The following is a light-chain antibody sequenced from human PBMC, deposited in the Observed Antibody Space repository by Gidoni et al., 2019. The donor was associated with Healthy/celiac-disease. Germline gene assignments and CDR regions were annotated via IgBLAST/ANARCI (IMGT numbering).Light chain of an antibody. CDR1: PSVSSY. V-gene: IGKV3-11*01. Sequence: ETLLTQSPATLTLSPGERATLSYSASPSVSSYLAWYQQKPGQAPSLLIYDASNWPTGIPARSSGSGSGTDFTLTISSLEPEDFAVYDCQQRSNWPPITFGQGTRLEIK. CDR3: QQRSNWPPIT. J-gene: IGKJ5*01. CDR2: DAS.